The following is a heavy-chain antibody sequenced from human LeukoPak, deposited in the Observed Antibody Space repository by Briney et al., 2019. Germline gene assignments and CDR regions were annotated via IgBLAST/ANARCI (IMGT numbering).Heavy chain of an antibody. J-gene: IGHJ4*02. CDR2: ISGSGGST. D-gene: IGHD1-20*01. Sequence: GGPLRLSCAASGFTFSSYAMSWVRQAPGKGLEWVSAISGSGGSTYYADSVKGRFTISRDNSKNTLYLQMNSLRAEDTAVYYCAKPRRLYNSRYYFDYWGQGTLVTVSS. CDR1: GFTFSSYA. CDR3: AKPRRLYNSRYYFDY. V-gene: IGHV3-23*01.